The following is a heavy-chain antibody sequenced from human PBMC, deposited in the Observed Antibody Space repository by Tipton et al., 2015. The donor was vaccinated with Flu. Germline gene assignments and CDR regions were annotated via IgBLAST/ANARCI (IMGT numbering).Heavy chain of an antibody. V-gene: IGHV6-1*01. Sequence: TLSLTCAISGDSVSSNDAAWNWVRQSPSRGLEWLGRTYYRSKWYSDYALSVKSRVIINADTSKNQFSLHVNAVTPDDTAVYYCARRGYYPWAFDAWGQGTLVTVSS. CDR2: TYYRSKWYS. J-gene: IGHJ3*01. CDR1: GDSVSSNDAA. D-gene: IGHD3-10*01. CDR3: ARRGYYPWAFDA.